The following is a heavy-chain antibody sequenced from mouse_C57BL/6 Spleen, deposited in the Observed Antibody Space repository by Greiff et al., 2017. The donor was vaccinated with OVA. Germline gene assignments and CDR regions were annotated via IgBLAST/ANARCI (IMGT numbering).Heavy chain of an antibody. Sequence: QVQLQQSGAELAKPGASVKLSCKASGYTFTSYWMHWVKQRPGQGLEWIGYINPSSGYTKCNQKFKDKATLTADKSSSTAYMQLSSLTYEDSAVYYCARAYGSSYGYFDVWGTGTTVTVSS. J-gene: IGHJ1*03. CDR3: ARAYGSSYGYFDV. CDR1: GYTFTSYW. CDR2: INPSSGYT. D-gene: IGHD1-1*01. V-gene: IGHV1-7*01.